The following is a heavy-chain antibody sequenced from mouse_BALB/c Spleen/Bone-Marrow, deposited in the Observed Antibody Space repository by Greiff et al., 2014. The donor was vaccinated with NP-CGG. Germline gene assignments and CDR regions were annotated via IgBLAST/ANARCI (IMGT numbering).Heavy chain of an antibody. D-gene: IGHD2-14*01. CDR1: GYTFTDYA. CDR2: ISTYYGDA. V-gene: IGHV1S137*01. Sequence: QVQLQQSGAELVRPGVSVKISCKGSGYTFTDYAMHWVKQSHAKSLEWIGVISTYYGDASYNQKFKGKATMTVDKSSSTAYMELARLTSEDSAIYYCARSGKVRNAMDYWGQGTSVTGSS. CDR3: ARSGKVRNAMDY. J-gene: IGHJ4*01.